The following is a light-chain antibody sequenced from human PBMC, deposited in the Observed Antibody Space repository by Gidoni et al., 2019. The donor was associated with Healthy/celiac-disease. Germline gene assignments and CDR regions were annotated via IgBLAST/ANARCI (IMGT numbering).Light chain of an antibody. CDR1: QDISNY. Sequence: DIQMTQSPSSLSATVGDRVPITCQASQDISNYLNWYQQKPGKAPKLLIYDASNLETGVPSRFSGSGSGTDFTFTISSLQPEDIATYYCQQYDNPPLTFXGXTKVEIK. CDR3: QQYDNPPLT. V-gene: IGKV1-33*01. CDR2: DAS. J-gene: IGKJ4*01.